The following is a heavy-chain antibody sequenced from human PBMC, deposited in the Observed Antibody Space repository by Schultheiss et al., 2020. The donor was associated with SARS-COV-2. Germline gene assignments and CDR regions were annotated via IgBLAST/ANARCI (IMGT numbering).Heavy chain of an antibody. CDR3: ARGPETQFDY. Sequence: ASVKVSCKASGYTFTSYYMHWVRQAPGQGLEWMGWINPNTGGTNYAQMFQDRVTMTRDTSISTAYMELSRLRSDDTAVYYCARGPETQFDYWGQGTLVTVSS. CDR2: INPNTGGT. J-gene: IGHJ4*02. CDR1: GYTFTSYY. V-gene: IGHV1-2*02.